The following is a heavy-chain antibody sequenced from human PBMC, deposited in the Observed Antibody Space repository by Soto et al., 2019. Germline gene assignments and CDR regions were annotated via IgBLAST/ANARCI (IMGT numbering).Heavy chain of an antibody. CDR1: GGSISGYY. CDR3: VKVDWLIVGQAFDI. Sequence: QVQLQESGPGLLKPSETLSLTCTVSGGSISGYYWSWIRQSAGKGLEWIGRIHSSGRTNYNPSLNSRVSMSVDVSKSQFALNLTSVTAADTAVYYCVKVDWLIVGQAFDIWGQGTMVTVSS. CDR2: IHSSGRT. D-gene: IGHD1-26*01. V-gene: IGHV4-4*07. J-gene: IGHJ3*02.